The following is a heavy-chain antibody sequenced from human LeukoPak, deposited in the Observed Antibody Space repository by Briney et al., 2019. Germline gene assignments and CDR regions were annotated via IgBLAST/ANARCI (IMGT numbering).Heavy chain of an antibody. CDR3: ATGPTGSSQASLGMDV. Sequence: GASVKVSCKVSGYTLTELSMHWVRQAPGKGLEWMGGFDPEDGETIYAQKFQGRVTMTEDTSTDTAYMELSSLRSEDTAVYYCATGPTGSSQASLGMDVWGKGTTVTVSS. V-gene: IGHV1-24*01. J-gene: IGHJ6*04. D-gene: IGHD2-8*02. CDR2: FDPEDGET. CDR1: GYTLTELS.